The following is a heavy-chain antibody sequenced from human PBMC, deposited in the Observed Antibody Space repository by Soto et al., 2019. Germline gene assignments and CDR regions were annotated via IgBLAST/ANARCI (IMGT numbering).Heavy chain of an antibody. Sequence: GGSLRLSCVGSGFTFSNNAMHWVRQAPGKGLGWVAFISFDSSEIHYADSVKGRFTISRDNPRNTLFLHVNSPRADDTAVYYCAIARVADSSLDHWGQGTLVTVSS. J-gene: IGHJ4*02. CDR2: ISFDSSEI. V-gene: IGHV3-30*01. CDR1: GFTFSNNA. CDR3: AIARVADSSLDH. D-gene: IGHD3-3*01.